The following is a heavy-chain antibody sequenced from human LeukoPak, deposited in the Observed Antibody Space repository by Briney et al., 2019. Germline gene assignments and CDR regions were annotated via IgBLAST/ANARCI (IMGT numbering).Heavy chain of an antibody. V-gene: IGHV3-11*01. D-gene: IGHD4-23*01. J-gene: IGHJ4*02. CDR3: ARDLENGGPIDY. CDR2: ISSSVRTI. Sequence: GGSLRLSSAASGFTFSDYYMSWIRQAPGKGLEWVSYISSSVRTIYYADSVKGRFTISRDNAKNSLYLQMNSLRAEDTAVYYCARDLENGGPIDYWGQGTLVTVSS. CDR1: GFTFSDYY.